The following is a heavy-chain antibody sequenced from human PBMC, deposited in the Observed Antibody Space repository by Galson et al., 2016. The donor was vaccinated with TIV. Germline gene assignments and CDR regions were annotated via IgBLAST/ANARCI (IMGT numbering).Heavy chain of an antibody. V-gene: IGHV3-23*01. Sequence: SLRLSCAASGFTFNTYTMDWVRQAPGKGLEWVSVINVSGDRTYYADSVKGRFTVSRDNSKNTLYLQMNNLRAEDTGIYYCARDQITYTLRGAFNLWGQGTRVTVSS. CDR1: GFTFNTYT. CDR3: ARDQITYTLRGAFNL. D-gene: IGHD3-10*01. CDR2: INVSGDRT. J-gene: IGHJ3*01.